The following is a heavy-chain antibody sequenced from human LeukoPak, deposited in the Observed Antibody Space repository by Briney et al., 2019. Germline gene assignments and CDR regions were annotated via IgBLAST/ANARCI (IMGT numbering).Heavy chain of an antibody. Sequence: NPSETLSLTCTVSGGSISSSSAYWGWIRQPPGKGLEWIGSIYYSKNTYCNPSLKSRVTISADTSKNQFSLKLSSVTAADTAVYYCARGTVVRRNFDYWGQGTLVTVSS. J-gene: IGHJ4*02. CDR2: IYYSKNT. D-gene: IGHD4-23*01. V-gene: IGHV4-39*07. CDR1: GGSISSSSAY. CDR3: ARGTVVRRNFDY.